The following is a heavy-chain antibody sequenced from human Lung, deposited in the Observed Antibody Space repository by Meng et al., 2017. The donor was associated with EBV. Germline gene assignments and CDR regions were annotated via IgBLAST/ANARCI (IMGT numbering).Heavy chain of an antibody. J-gene: IGHJ4*02. CDR1: GYIFTNYP. CDR3: GTLKYTSGFYGPAY. D-gene: IGHD6-19*01. Sequence: QGPRVSTGSELKKPGASVKVSCKASGYIFTNYPMNWVRQAPGQGLEWMGWISTNTGNPTYAQGFTGRFVFSVDTSVSTAYLQISSLKAEDTAVYYCGTLKYTSGFYGPAYWGQGALVTVSS. CDR2: ISTNTGNP. V-gene: IGHV7-4-1*02.